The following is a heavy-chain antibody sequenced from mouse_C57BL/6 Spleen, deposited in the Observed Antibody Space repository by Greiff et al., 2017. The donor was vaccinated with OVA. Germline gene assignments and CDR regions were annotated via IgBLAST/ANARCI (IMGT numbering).Heavy chain of an antibody. CDR1: GYTFTSYW. V-gene: IGHV1-64*01. D-gene: IGHD4-1*02. CDR2: IHPNSGST. J-gene: IGHJ4*01. Sequence: QVHVKQPGAELVKPGASVKLSCKASGYTFTSYWMHWVKQRPGQGLEWIGMIHPNSGSTNYNEKFKSKATLTVDKSSSTAYMQLSSLTSEDSAVYYGARTTGTPYYAMDYWGQGTSVTVSS. CDR3: ARTTGTPYYAMDY.